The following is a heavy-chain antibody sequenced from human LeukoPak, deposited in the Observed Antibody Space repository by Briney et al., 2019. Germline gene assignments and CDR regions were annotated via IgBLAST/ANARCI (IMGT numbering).Heavy chain of an antibody. D-gene: IGHD6-19*01. CDR3: ASRSSGWYFEF. CDR1: GGSISSYY. V-gene: IGHV4-59*12. CDR2: IYHSGST. Sequence: PSETLSLTCTVSGGSISSYYWSWIRQPPGKGLEWIGEIYHSGSTHYNPSLTSRLTMSVDKSKNQFSLRLTSVTAADTAVYYCASRSSGWYFEFWGRGTLVTVSS. J-gene: IGHJ4*02.